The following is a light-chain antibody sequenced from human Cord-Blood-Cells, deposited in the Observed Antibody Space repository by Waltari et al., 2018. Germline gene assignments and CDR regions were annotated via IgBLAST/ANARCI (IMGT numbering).Light chain of an antibody. Sequence: DIVMTQSPLSLPVTPGAPASISCRSSQSLLHSNGYNSLDWYLQKPGQSPPLLIYLGSNRASGVPDRCSGSGSGTGFTLKSSRVEAEDVGVYYCRQALQTRITFGQGTRLEIK. J-gene: IGKJ5*01. CDR2: LGS. CDR3: RQALQTRIT. CDR1: QSLLHSNGYNS. V-gene: IGKV2-28*01.